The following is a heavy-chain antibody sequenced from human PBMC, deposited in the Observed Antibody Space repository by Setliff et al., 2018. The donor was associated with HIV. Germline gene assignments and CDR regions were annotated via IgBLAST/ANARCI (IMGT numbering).Heavy chain of an antibody. D-gene: IGHD5-12*01. CDR2: LSRGGDNT. CDR1: GFTVSTYS. J-gene: IGHJ4*02. V-gene: IGHV3-64D*09. Sequence: PGGSLRLSCLVSGFTVSTYSLNWARQAPGKRPEYVAALSRGGDNTKYADSVKGRFIISRDTSKNTLYLQMSSLRPDDTAIYYCAKDPRAAVATICDYWGQGTLVTVSS. CDR3: AKDPRAAVATICDY.